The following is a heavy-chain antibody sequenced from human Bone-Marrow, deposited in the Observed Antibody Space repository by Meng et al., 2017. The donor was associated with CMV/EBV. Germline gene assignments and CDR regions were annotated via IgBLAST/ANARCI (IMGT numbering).Heavy chain of an antibody. CDR3: AKASTDTAMGDY. CDR2: IRYDGSNK. J-gene: IGHJ4*02. D-gene: IGHD5-18*01. V-gene: IGHV3-30*02. CDR1: GFTFSSYG. Sequence: GESLKISCAASGFTFSSYGMHWVRQAPGKGLEWVAFIRYDGSNKYYADSVKGRFTISRDNSKNTLYLQMNSLRAEDTAVYYCAKASTDTAMGDYWVQGTLVTVSS.